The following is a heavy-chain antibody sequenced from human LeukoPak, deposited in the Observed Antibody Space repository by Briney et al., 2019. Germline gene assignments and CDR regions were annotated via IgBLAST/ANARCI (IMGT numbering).Heavy chain of an antibody. D-gene: IGHD3-10*01. Sequence: PSETLSLTCALYGAPFTLYYWSCLRHPPGKGLEWIGGINHSGSTNYNPSLKSRVTMSVDTSKNQFCLRLSSVTGAETAVYYCAGPGAGDLDYWGQGTLVTVSS. V-gene: IGHV4-34*01. CDR1: GAPFTLYY. J-gene: IGHJ4*02. CDR3: AGPGAGDLDY. CDR2: INHSGST.